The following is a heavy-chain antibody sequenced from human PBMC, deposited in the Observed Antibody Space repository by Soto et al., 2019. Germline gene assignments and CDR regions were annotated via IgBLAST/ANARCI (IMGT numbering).Heavy chain of an antibody. CDR2: TYYRSKWYN. CDR3: ARNGFKQYLYHFDF. V-gene: IGHV6-1*01. D-gene: IGHD2-2*01. J-gene: IGHJ4*02. CDR1: GDSVSSNSVA. Sequence: PSQTLSLTCAISGDSVSSNSVAWNWIRQSPSRGLEWLGRTYYRSKWYNDFAPSVKSRITINADTSKNQFSLQLNSVTPEDTAVYYFARNGFKQYLYHFDFWGQGTLVTVSS.